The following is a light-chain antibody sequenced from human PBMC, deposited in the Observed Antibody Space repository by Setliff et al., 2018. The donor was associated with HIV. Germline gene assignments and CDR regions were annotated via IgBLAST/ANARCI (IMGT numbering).Light chain of an antibody. V-gene: IGLV2-23*02. J-gene: IGLJ1*01. CDR2: DVS. CDR1: GSDVESYNL. Sequence: ALTQPASVSGSPGQSITISCTGTGSDVESYNLVSWYQQHPGKAPKLMIYDVSERPSGVSNRFSGSKSGNTASLTISGLQAEDEADYYCCSYAGSDTYVFGTGTKVTVL. CDR3: CSYAGSDTYV.